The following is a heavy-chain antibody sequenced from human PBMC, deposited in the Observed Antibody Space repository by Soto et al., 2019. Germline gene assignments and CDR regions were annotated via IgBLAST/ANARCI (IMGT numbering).Heavy chain of an antibody. J-gene: IGHJ5*02. CDR2: IYHSGST. Sequence: QVQLQESGPGLVKPSETLSLTCTVSGGSVSSGSYYWGWIRQPPGKGLEWIGYIYHSGSTNYNPSLKSRVTISVDTSKNQFSLSLISVTAADTAVYYCARLSAAWFDPWGQGTLVTVAS. CDR3: ARLSAAWFDP. CDR1: GGSVSSGSYY. V-gene: IGHV4-61*01. D-gene: IGHD6-19*01.